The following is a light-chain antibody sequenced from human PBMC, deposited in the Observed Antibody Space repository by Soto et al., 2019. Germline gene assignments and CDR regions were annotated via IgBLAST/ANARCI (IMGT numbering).Light chain of an antibody. CDR3: QQYNSWPWT. J-gene: IGKJ1*01. Sequence: ERVMTQSPATLSVSPGERTTLSCRASQTVTSNLAWYQHKPGRAPRLLIYGASTRATGIPARSSGGGSGTEFTLTISSLHSEDFPVYYCQQYNSWPWTFGQGTSVEFK. CDR1: QTVTSN. CDR2: GAS. V-gene: IGKV3-15*01.